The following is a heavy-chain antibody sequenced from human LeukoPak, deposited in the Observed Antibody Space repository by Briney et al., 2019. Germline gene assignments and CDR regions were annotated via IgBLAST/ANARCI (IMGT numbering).Heavy chain of an antibody. CDR3: TRVIVAVPGYFDYFDF. D-gene: IGHD6-19*01. V-gene: IGHV3-7*01. CDR2: INEDGSNK. J-gene: IGHJ4*02. CDR1: GFSFSNHY. Sequence: GGSLRLSCAASGFSFSNHYVRWIRQAPGKGLEWVANINEDGSNKWHLGSVKGRFTVSRDDARNALYLQMNSLRVEDTAVYYCTRVIVAVPGYFDYFDFWGQGALVTVSS.